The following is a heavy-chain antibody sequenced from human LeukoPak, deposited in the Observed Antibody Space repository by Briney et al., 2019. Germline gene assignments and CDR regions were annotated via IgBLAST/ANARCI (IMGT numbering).Heavy chain of an antibody. V-gene: IGHV3-23*01. J-gene: IGHJ4*02. CDR3: AKGPHDETVLRFLEWLLSPFDY. CDR2: ISGSGGST. Sequence: PGGSLRLSCAASGFTFSSYAMSWVRQAPGKGLEWVSAISGSGGSTYYADSVKGRLTISRDNSKNTLYLQMNSLRAEDTAVYYCAKGPHDETVLRFLEWLLSPFDYWGQGTLVTVSS. D-gene: IGHD3-3*01. CDR1: GFTFSSYA.